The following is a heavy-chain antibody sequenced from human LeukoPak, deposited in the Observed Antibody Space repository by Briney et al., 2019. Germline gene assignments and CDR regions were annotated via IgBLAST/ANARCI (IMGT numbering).Heavy chain of an antibody. D-gene: IGHD3-22*01. J-gene: IGHJ4*02. CDR1: GFTFSDYY. CDR2: ISSSGSTI. CDR3: AKEAPYHYDSSGYPEY. V-gene: IGHV3-11*01. Sequence: GGSLRLSCAASGFTFSDYYMSWIRQAPGKGLEWASYISSSGSTIYYADSVKGRFTISRDNAKNSLYLQMNSLRAEDTAVYNCAKEAPYHYDSSGYPEYWGQGTLVTVSS.